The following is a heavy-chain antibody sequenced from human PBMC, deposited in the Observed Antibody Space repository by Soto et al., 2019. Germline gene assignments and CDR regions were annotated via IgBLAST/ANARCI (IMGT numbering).Heavy chain of an antibody. CDR2: ANWNGGSK. CDR3: ANQLLGIAAAGDIYFDD. J-gene: IGHJ4*02. CDR1: GFIFDDYG. V-gene: IGHV3-20*04. D-gene: IGHD6-13*01. Sequence: PGGSLRLSCAASGFIFDDYGMSWVRQAPGKGLEWVSGANWNGGSKGYADSVKGRFTVSRDNAKNFLYLQMNSLRAEDTAVYYCANQLLGIAAAGDIYFDDWGQGTLVTVSS.